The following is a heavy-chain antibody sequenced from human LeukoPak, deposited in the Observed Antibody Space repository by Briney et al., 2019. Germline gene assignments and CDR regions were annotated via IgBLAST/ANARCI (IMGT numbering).Heavy chain of an antibody. D-gene: IGHD3-22*01. Sequence: SETLSPTCTVSGGSVSSGSYYWSWIRQPPGKGLEWIGYIYYSGSTNYNPSLKSRVTISVDTSKNQFSLKLSSVTAADTAVYYCARGLGGGRYYYDSSGYRIDYWGQGTLVTVSS. CDR1: GGSVSSGSYY. V-gene: IGHV4-61*01. CDR3: ARGLGGGRYYYDSSGYRIDY. J-gene: IGHJ4*02. CDR2: IYYSGST.